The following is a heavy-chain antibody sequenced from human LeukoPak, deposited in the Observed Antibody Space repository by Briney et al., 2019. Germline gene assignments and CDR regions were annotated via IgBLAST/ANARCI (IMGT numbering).Heavy chain of an antibody. CDR3: ARALSAGDYDYYYYYMDV. D-gene: IGHD4-17*01. CDR1: GFTFTNSA. V-gene: IGHV1-58*02. Sequence: SVKVSCKTSGFTFTNSAIQWVRQARGQRPEWMGWIVAGSGNTNYAQKFRERLTFTRDTSTGTAYMELSSLRSEDTAVYYCARALSAGDYDYYYYYMDVWGKGTTVTISS. CDR2: IVAGSGNT. J-gene: IGHJ6*03.